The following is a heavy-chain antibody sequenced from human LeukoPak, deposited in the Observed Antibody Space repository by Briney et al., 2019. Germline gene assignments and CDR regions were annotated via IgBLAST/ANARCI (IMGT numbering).Heavy chain of an antibody. J-gene: IGHJ3*02. D-gene: IGHD4-23*01. CDR1: GDSVSSYSAA. CDR3: ARSGGHDAFDI. V-gene: IGHV6-1*01. CDR2: TYYRSKWYN. Sequence: SQTLSLTRAISGDSVSSYSAAWSWIRQSPSRGLEWLGRTYYRSKWYNDYAVSVKSRITINPDTSKNQFSLQLTSVTPEDTAVYYCARSGGHDAFDIWDQGTMVTVSS.